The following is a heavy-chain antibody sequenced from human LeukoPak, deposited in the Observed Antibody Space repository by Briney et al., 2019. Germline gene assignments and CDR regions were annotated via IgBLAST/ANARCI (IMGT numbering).Heavy chain of an antibody. J-gene: IGHJ5*02. Sequence: GESLNISCKGSGYIFTTNWISWIRQMPGKGLEWMGRIDPSDSETNYSPSFQGHVTISVGKSISTAYLQWSSLKASDTAMYYCARRAGSSGKFGPWGQGTLVIVSS. V-gene: IGHV5-10-1*01. D-gene: IGHD6-19*01. CDR2: IDPSDSET. CDR3: ARRAGSSGKFGP. CDR1: GYIFTTNW.